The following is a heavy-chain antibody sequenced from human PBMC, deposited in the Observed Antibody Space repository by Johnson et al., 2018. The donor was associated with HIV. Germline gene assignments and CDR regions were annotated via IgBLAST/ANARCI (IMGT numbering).Heavy chain of an antibody. Sequence: MLLVESGGGLVKPGGSLRLSCAASGLTFNNAWMSWVRQAPGKGLEWVGRIKSETDGGTTDYAAPVTDRFIISRDDSKDTLYLQMNSLRAEDTALYYCANNPYYGDVPAFDIWGQGTMVTVSS. D-gene: IGHD4-17*01. CDR3: ANNPYYGDVPAFDI. V-gene: IGHV3-15*05. CDR2: IKSETDGGTT. J-gene: IGHJ3*02. CDR1: GLTFNNAW.